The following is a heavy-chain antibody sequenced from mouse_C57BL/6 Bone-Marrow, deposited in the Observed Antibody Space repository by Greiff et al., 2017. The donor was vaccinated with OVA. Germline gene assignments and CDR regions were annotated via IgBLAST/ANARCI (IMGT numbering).Heavy chain of an antibody. V-gene: IGHV1-81*01. J-gene: IGHJ1*03. CDR3: ARKTGPYWYFDV. CDR2: IYPRSGNT. Sequence: QVQLQQSGAELARPGASVKLSCKASGYTFTSYGISWVKQRTGQGLEWIGEIYPRSGNTYYNEKFKGKATLTADKSSSTAYMELRSLTSEDSAVYFCARKTGPYWYFDVWGTGTTVTVSS. CDR1: GYTFTSYG. D-gene: IGHD4-1*01.